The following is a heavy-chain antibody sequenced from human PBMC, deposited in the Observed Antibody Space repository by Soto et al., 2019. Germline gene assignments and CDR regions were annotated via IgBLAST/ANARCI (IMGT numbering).Heavy chain of an antibody. V-gene: IGHV4-61*01. Sequence: SETLSLTCTASGGSVSSGSYYWSWIRQPPGKGLEWIGYIYYSGSTNYNPSLKSRVTISVDTSKNQFSLKLSSVTAADTAVYYCARDGERYYYGSNVWGKGTTVTVSS. CDR3: ARDGERYYYGSNV. CDR2: IYYSGST. CDR1: GGSVSSGSYY. D-gene: IGHD1-20*01. J-gene: IGHJ6*04.